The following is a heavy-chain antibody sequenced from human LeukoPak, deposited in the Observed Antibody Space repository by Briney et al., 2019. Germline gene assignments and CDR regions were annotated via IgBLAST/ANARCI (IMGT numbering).Heavy chain of an antibody. V-gene: IGHV4-59*01. Sequence: SETLSLTCTVSGGSISSYYWSWIRQPPGKGLEWIGYIYYSGSTNYNPSLKSRVTISVDTSKNQFSLKLSSVTAADTAVYYCARDQYSSSSVGSFWFDPWGQGTLVTVSS. CDR1: GGSISSYY. CDR3: ARDQYSSSSVGSFWFDP. CDR2: IYYSGST. D-gene: IGHD6-6*01. J-gene: IGHJ5*02.